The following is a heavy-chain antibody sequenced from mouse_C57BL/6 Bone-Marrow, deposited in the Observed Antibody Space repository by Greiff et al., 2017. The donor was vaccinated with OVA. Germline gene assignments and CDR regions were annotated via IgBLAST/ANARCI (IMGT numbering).Heavy chain of an antibody. CDR1: GFTFSSYG. CDR3: ARHGP. CDR2: ISSGGSYT. V-gene: IGHV5-6*01. J-gene: IGHJ3*01. Sequence: EVMLVESGGDLVKPGGSLKLSCAASGFTFSSYGMSWVRQTPDKRLEWVATISSGGSYTYYPDSVKGRFTISRDNAKNTLYLQMSSLKSEDTAMYYCARHGPWGQGTLVTVSA.